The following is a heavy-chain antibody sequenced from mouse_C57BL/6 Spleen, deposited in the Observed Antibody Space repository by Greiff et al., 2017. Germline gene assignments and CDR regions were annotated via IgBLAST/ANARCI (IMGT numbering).Heavy chain of an antibody. CDR3: ARAPDCYGSSPWFAY. CDR1: GFSLTSYG. D-gene: IGHD1-1*01. J-gene: IGHJ3*01. CDR2: IWSGGST. Sequence: VKLMESGPGLVQPSQSLSITCTVSGFSLTSYGVHWVRQSPGKGLEWLGVIWSGGSTDYNAAFISRLSISKDNSKSQVFFKMNSLQADDTAIYYCARAPDCYGSSPWFAYWGQGTLVTVSA. V-gene: IGHV2-2*01.